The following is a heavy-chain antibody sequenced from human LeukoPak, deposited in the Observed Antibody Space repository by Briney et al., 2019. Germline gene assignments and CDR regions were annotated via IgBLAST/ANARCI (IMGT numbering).Heavy chain of an antibody. D-gene: IGHD2-15*01. CDR2: ISSSSSYI. Sequence: PGGSLRLSRAASGFPFSSYSMNWVRQAPGKGLEWVSSISSSSSYIYYADSVKGRFTISRDNAKNSLYLQMNSLRAEDTAVYYCARDWGGYCSGGSCYPGYWGQGTLVTVSS. J-gene: IGHJ4*02. CDR1: GFPFSSYS. CDR3: ARDWGGYCSGGSCYPGY. V-gene: IGHV3-21*01.